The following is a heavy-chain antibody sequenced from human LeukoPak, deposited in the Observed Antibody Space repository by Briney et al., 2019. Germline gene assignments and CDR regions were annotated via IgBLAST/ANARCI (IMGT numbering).Heavy chain of an antibody. CDR2: ISYDGSNK. Sequence: GGSLRLSCAASGFTCSSYGMHWVRQAPGKGLEWVAVISYDGSNKYYADSVKGRFTISRDNSKNTLYLQMNSLRAEDTAVYYCAKVATVTTFGDAFDIWGQGTMVTVSS. CDR3: AKVATVTTFGDAFDI. V-gene: IGHV3-30*18. J-gene: IGHJ3*02. CDR1: GFTCSSYG. D-gene: IGHD4-17*01.